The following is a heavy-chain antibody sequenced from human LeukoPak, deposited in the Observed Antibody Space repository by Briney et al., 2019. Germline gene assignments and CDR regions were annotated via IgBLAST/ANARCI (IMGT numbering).Heavy chain of an antibody. V-gene: IGHV3-23*01. J-gene: IGHJ4*02. CDR1: GFTFSSYA. D-gene: IGHD3-3*01. CDR2: ISGSGGST. CDR3: TAGVATGSYFDY. Sequence: GGSLRLSCAASGFTFSSYAISWVRQAPGKGLEWVSAISGSGGSTYYADSVKGRFTISRDNSKNTLYLQMNSLRAEDTAVYYCTAGVATGSYFDYWGQGTLVTVSS.